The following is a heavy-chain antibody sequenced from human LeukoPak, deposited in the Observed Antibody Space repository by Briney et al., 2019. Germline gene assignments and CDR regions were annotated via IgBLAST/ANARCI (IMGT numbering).Heavy chain of an antibody. CDR2: IATSSAYI. V-gene: IGHV3-21*01. Sequence: GGSLRLSCAASGFTFSTYNMNWVRQAPGKGLEWVSAIATSSAYIYYADSVRGRFTISRDNAKNSLYLQMNSLRDDDTAVYYCARDPYSGNLGPTYYYYMDVWGKGTTVTVSS. CDR3: ARDPYSGNLGPTYYYYMDV. D-gene: IGHD1-26*01. J-gene: IGHJ6*03. CDR1: GFTFSTYN.